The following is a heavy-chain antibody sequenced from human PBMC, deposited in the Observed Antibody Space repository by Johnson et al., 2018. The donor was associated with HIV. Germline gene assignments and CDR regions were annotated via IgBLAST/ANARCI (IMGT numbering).Heavy chain of an antibody. J-gene: IGHJ3*02. CDR1: GFSVSANY. CDR3: VSREWELHAFDI. CDR2: VYCGGTV. V-gene: IGHV3-66*01. D-gene: IGHD1-26*01. Sequence: MQLVESGGGLVQPGGSLRLSCVASGFSVSANYMSWVRQAPGEGLEWVSIVYCGGTVYYADSVRDRFTVSRDDSKNTLYLQMNSLRAEDTAVYYCVSREWELHAFDIWGQGTMVTVSS.